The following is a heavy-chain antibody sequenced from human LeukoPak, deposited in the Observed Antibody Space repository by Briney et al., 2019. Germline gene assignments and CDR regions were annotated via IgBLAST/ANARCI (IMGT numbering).Heavy chain of an antibody. D-gene: IGHD6-6*01. V-gene: IGHV3-21*01. CDR2: ISSSSSYI. J-gene: IGHJ6*02. Sequence: GGSLRLSCAASGFTFSSYSMNWVRQAPGKGLEWVSSISSSSSYIYYADSVKGRFTISRDNAKNSLYLQMNSLRAEDTAVYHCGTGSSSAHYYGMDVWGQGTTVTVSS. CDR3: GTGSSSAHYYGMDV. CDR1: GFTFSSYS.